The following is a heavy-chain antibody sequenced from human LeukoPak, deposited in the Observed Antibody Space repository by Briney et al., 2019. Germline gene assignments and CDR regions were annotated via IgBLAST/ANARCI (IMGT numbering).Heavy chain of an antibody. V-gene: IGHV3-23*01. CDR1: GFTFSSYA. CDR2: ISGSGGST. D-gene: IGHD6-19*01. CDR3: AKEQAVAADY. Sequence: GGSLRLSCAASGFTFSSYAMRWVRQAPGKGLEGVSAISGSGGSTYYADSVKGRFTISRDNSKNTLYQQMSSLRAEDTAVYYCAKEQAVAADYWGQGTLVTVSS. J-gene: IGHJ4*02.